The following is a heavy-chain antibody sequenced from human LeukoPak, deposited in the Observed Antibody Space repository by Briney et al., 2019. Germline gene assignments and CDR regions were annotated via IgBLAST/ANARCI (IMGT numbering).Heavy chain of an antibody. CDR2: IYYSGST. D-gene: IGHD2-21*02. CDR3: ARARPAYCGGDCNYYYYYYYMDV. Sequence: SETLSLTCTVSGGSISSAGYYWSWIRQHPGKGLEWIGYIYYSGSTYYSPSLKSRVTISVDTSKNQFSLKLSSVTAADTAVYYCARARPAYCGGDCNYYYYYYYMDVWGKGTTVTVSS. J-gene: IGHJ6*03. V-gene: IGHV4-31*03. CDR1: GGSISSAGYY.